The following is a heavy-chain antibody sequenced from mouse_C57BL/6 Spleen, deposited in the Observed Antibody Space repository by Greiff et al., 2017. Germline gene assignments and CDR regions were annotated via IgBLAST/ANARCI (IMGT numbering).Heavy chain of an antibody. V-gene: IGHV5-6*01. D-gene: IGHD2-4*01. Sequence: EVKLVESGGDLVKPGGSLKLSCAASGFTFSSYGMSWVRQTPDKRLEWVATISSGGSYTYYPDSVKGRFTISRDNAKNTLYLQMSSLKSEDTAMYYCARQGDYDRWCAYWGQGTLVTVSA. CDR1: GFTFSSYG. CDR2: ISSGGSYT. J-gene: IGHJ3*01. CDR3: ARQGDYDRWCAY.